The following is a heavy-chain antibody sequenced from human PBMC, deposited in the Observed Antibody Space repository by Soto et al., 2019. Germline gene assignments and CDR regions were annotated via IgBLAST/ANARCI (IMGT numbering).Heavy chain of an antibody. D-gene: IGHD3-22*01. CDR2: ISYDGSNK. V-gene: IGHV3-30*18. CDR1: GFTFSSYG. J-gene: IGHJ1*01. Sequence: ESGGGVVQPGRSLRLSCAASGFTFSSYGMHWVRQAPGKGLEWVAVISYDGSNKYYADSVKGRFTISRDNSKTTLYLQMNSLRAEDTAVYYCAKDAPYRGSGYPEYFQHWGQGTLVTVSS. CDR3: AKDAPYRGSGYPEYFQH.